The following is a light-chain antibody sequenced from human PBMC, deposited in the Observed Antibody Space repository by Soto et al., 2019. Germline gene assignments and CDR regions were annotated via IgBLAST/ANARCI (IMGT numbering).Light chain of an antibody. Sequence: EIVLTQSPGTLSLSPGERATLSCRASQSVSSNYLAWYQRKPGQAPRLLLYGASNRAIVILNWISGSWSGTAFPLIITRLGPGVFVVYCCQQYGSSPPTFGQGTKVEI. CDR3: QQYGSSPPT. CDR2: GAS. J-gene: IGKJ1*01. CDR1: QSVSSNY. V-gene: IGKV3-20*01.